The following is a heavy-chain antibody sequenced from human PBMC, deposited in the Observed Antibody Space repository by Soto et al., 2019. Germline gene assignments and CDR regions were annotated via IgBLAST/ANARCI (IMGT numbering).Heavy chain of an antibody. CDR3: ARDDGWLILDY. J-gene: IGHJ4*02. CDR1: GFAFNTYS. D-gene: IGHD6-19*01. Sequence: EVQLVESGGGQVKPGGSLRLSCAASGFAFNTYSMNWVRLAPGKGLEWVAFITRSSSYIYYADSVRGRFSLSRDNAKNSLYLQMNSLRAEDTAIYYCARDDGWLILDYWGQGTLVTVSS. V-gene: IGHV3-21*06. CDR2: ITRSSSYI.